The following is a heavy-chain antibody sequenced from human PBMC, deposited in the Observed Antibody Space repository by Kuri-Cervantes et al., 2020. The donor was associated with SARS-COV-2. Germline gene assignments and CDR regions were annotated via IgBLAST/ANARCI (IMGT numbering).Heavy chain of an antibody. CDR2: MNPNSGNT. J-gene: IGHJ5*01. D-gene: IGHD6-19*01. CDR3: ARAMLYANSSGWYGNWFDS. Sequence: ASVKVSCKASGYTFTSYDINWVRQATGQGLEWMGWMNPNSGNTGYAQKFQGRVTMTRDTSTSTAFMDLNSLRSEDTAVYFCARAMLYANSSGWYGNWFDSWGQGTLVTVSS. V-gene: IGHV1-8*01. CDR1: GYTFTSYD.